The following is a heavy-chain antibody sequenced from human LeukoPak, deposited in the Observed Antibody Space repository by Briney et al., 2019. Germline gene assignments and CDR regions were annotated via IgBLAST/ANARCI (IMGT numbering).Heavy chain of an antibody. D-gene: IGHD1-26*01. J-gene: IGHJ4*02. Sequence: PGGSLRLSCAASGFTFSSYSMNWVRQAPGKGLEWVSSISSSSSYIYYADSVKGRFTISRDNAKNSLYLQMNSLRAEDTAVYYCATYYSGSYYPYDYWGQGTLVTVSS. CDR1: GFTFSSYS. CDR2: ISSSSSYI. CDR3: ATYYSGSYYPYDY. V-gene: IGHV3-21*01.